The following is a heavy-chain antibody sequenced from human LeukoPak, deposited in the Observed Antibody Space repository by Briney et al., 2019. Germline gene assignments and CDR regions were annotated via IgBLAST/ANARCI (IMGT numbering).Heavy chain of an antibody. D-gene: IGHD3-22*01. Sequence: SETLSLTCAVYGGSFSGYYWSWIRQPPGKGLEWIGEINHSGSTNYNPSLKSRVTISVDTSKNRFSLKLSSVTAADTAVYYCARLDSSGLLFDYWGQGTLVTVSS. V-gene: IGHV4-34*01. J-gene: IGHJ4*02. CDR3: ARLDSSGLLFDY. CDR2: INHSGST. CDR1: GGSFSGYY.